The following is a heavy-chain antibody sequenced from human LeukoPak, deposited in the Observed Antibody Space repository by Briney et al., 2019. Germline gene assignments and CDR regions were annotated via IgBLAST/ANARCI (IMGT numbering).Heavy chain of an antibody. CDR2: IKQDGSEK. D-gene: IGHD1-7*01. CDR1: GFTFSSYW. Sequence: PGGSLRLSCAASGFTFSSYWMSWVRQAPGKGLEWVANIKQDGSEKYYVDSVKGRFTISRDNAKNSLYLQMNSLRAGDTAVYYCARVFGITGTTNYYMDVWGKGTTVTVSS. CDR3: ARVFGITGTTNYYMDV. V-gene: IGHV3-7*01. J-gene: IGHJ6*03.